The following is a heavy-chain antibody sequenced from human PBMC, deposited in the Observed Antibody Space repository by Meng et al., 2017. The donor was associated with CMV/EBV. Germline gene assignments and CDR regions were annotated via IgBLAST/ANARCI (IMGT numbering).Heavy chain of an antibody. J-gene: IGHJ6*02. CDR2: INPNSGGT. CDR3: ARDEKVRVRGVTYYYYYGMDV. CDR1: GYTFTGYY. Sequence: ASVKVSCKASGYTFTGYYMHWVRQAPGQGLEWMGWINPNSGGTNYAQKFQGRVTMTRDTSISTAYMELSRLRSDDTAVYYCARDEKVRVRGVTYYYYYGMDVWGQGTTVTVS. D-gene: IGHD3-10*01. V-gene: IGHV1-2*02.